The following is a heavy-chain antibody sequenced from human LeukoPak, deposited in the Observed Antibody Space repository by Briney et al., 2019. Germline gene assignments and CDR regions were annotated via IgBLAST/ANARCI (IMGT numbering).Heavy chain of an antibody. D-gene: IGHD6-19*01. CDR3: ATRYSSGWIDAFDI. Sequence: SETLSLTCTVSGGSISSYYWSWIRQPPGKGLERIGYIYYSGSTNYNPSLKSRVTISVDTSKNQFSPKLSSVTAADTAVYYCATRYSSGWIDAFDIWGQGTMVTVSS. J-gene: IGHJ3*02. CDR2: IYYSGST. V-gene: IGHV4-59*01. CDR1: GGSISSYY.